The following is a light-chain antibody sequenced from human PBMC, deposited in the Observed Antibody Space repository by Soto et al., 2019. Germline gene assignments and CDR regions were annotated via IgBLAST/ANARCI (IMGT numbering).Light chain of an antibody. Sequence: QSALTQPASVSGSPGQSITISCTGTSSDVGGYNYVSWYQLHPGKATKLIIYEVSNRPSGVSNRFSGSKSVNTASLTISGLQAEDEADYYCNSYTSSTAYVFGTGTKLTVL. CDR3: NSYTSSTAYV. V-gene: IGLV2-14*01. CDR2: EVS. CDR1: SSDVGGYNY. J-gene: IGLJ1*01.